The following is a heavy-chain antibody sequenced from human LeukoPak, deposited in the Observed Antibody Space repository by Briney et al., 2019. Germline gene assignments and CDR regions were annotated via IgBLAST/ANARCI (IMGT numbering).Heavy chain of an antibody. Sequence: ASVKVSCKVSGYTLTELSMHWVRQAPGKGLEWMGGFDPEDGETIYAQKFQGRVTMTEDTSTDTAYMELSSLRSEDTAVYYCATGVAVAGFYYLDYWGQGTLVTVSS. CDR2: FDPEDGET. V-gene: IGHV1-24*01. CDR1: GYTLTELS. CDR3: ATGVAVAGFYYLDY. D-gene: IGHD6-19*01. J-gene: IGHJ4*02.